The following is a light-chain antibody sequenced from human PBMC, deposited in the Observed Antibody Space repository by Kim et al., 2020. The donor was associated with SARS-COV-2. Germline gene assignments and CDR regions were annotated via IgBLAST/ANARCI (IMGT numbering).Light chain of an antibody. CDR2: GAA. J-gene: IGKJ4*01. V-gene: IGKV3-15*01. CDR1: QSVSSN. CDR3: QQYTNWPT. Sequence: SVSPGERATPSCRASQSVSSNLAWYQQKPGQAPRLLIYGAATRATGIPARFSGSGSGTEFTLTISSLQSEDFAVYYCQQYTNWPTFGGGTKVDIK.